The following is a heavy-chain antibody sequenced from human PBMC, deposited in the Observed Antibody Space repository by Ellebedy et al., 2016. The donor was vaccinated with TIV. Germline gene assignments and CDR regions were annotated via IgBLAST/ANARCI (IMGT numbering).Heavy chain of an antibody. J-gene: IGHJ4*02. Sequence: GESLKISCAASGFTFTSYSMNWVRQAPGKGLEWVANIKEDGSEAYYVDSVKGRFTISRDNAKNSLYLQMSNLRAEDTAVFYCARAGGRHSTGSGFYWGQGTLVTVPS. CDR2: IKEDGSEA. CDR1: GFTFTSYS. V-gene: IGHV3-7*03. D-gene: IGHD2-2*01. CDR3: ARAGGRHSTGSGFY.